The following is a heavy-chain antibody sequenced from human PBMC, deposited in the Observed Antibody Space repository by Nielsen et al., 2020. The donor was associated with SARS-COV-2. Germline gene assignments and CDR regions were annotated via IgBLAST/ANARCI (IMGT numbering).Heavy chain of an antibody. CDR1: GFTFDEYG. D-gene: IGHD4-17*01. J-gene: IGHJ4*02. V-gene: IGHV3-20*04. Sequence: GESLKISCAASGFTFDEYGMSWVRQAPGKRLEWVSGINWNGGSTNYADSVKGRFTISRDNAKNSLYLQMNSLRAEDTALYYCARGTTHDYFDYWGQGTLVTVSS. CDR3: ARGTTHDYFDY. CDR2: INWNGGST.